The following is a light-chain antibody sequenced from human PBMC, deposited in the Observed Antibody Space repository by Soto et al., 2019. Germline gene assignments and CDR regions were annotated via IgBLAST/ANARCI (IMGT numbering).Light chain of an antibody. V-gene: IGLV1-40*01. CDR2: GNS. Sequence: QSVLTQPRSVSGAPGQRVTISCTGSSSNIGAGYDVHWYQQLPGTAPKLLIYGNSNRPSGVPDRFSGSKSGTSASLAITGLQAEDEADCYCQSYDSSLSGYVVFGGGTKLTVL. CDR1: SSNIGAGYD. CDR3: QSYDSSLSGYVV. J-gene: IGLJ2*01.